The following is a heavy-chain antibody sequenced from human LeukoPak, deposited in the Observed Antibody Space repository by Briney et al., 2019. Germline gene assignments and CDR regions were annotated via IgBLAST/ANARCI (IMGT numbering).Heavy chain of an antibody. Sequence: SETLSLTCTHSRGSISSYYWSCIRQPPGEGLEWSGYIYYSGSTNYNPSLKRRVTISVDTSTIQFSLKLSSVTAADTAVYYCARDFMVFGWEPRGRFDPWGQGTLVTVSS. CDR1: RGSISSYY. D-gene: IGHD1-26*01. V-gene: IGHV4-59*01. CDR2: IYYSGST. J-gene: IGHJ5*02. CDR3: ARDFMVFGWEPRGRFDP.